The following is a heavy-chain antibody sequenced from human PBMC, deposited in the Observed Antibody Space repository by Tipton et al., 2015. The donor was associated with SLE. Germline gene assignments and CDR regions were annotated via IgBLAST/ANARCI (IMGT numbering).Heavy chain of an antibody. Sequence: SLRLSCAASGFTFSSYAMHWVRQAPGKGLEWVAVISYDGSNKYYADSVKGRFTISRDNSKNTLYLQMNSLRAEDTAVHYCARVTHAGAFDIWGQGTMVTVSS. J-gene: IGHJ3*02. CDR1: GFTFSSYA. D-gene: IGHD4-23*01. V-gene: IGHV3-30*04. CDR2: ISYDGSNK. CDR3: ARVTHAGAFDI.